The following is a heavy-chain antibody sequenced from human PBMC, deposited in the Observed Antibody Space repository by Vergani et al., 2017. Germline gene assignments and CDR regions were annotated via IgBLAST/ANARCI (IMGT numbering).Heavy chain of an antibody. D-gene: IGHD2-2*01. CDR3: ARQGYCSSTSCYASVDY. J-gene: IGHJ4*02. CDR1: GGSISSSSYY. Sequence: QLQLQESGPGLVKPSETLSLTCTVSGGSISSSSYYWGWIRQPPGKGLEWIGSIYYSGSTYYNPSLKSRVTISVDTSKNQFSLKLSSVTAADTAVYYCARQGYCSSTSCYASVDYWGQGTLVTVSS. CDR2: IYYSGST. V-gene: IGHV4-39*01.